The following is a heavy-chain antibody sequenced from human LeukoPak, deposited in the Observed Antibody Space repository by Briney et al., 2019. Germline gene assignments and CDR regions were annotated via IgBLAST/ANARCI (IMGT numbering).Heavy chain of an antibody. D-gene: IGHD3-10*01. Sequence: ASVKVSCKASGYTFTGYYMHWVRQAPGQGLEWMGWINPSSGGTNYAQKFQGRVTMTRDTSISTAYMELSRLRSDDTAVYYCARVGSGSPRALSYWGQGTLVTVSS. V-gene: IGHV1-2*02. CDR2: INPSSGGT. J-gene: IGHJ4*02. CDR3: ARVGSGSPRALSY. CDR1: GYTFTGYY.